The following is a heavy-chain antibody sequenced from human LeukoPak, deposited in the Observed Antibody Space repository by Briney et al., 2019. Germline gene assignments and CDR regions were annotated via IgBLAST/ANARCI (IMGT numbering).Heavy chain of an antibody. CDR2: MNPNSGNT. D-gene: IGHD3-3*01. CDR1: GYTFTSYD. CDR3: ARAPSSYYDFWSGYYYYYYYMDV. V-gene: IGHV1-8*01. J-gene: IGHJ6*03. Sequence: SVKVSCKASGYTFTSYDINWVRQATGQAREWMGWMNPNSGNTGYAQKFQGRVTMTRNTSISTAYMELSNLRSADTAVYYCARAPSSYYDFWSGYYYYYYYMDVWGKGTTVTVSS.